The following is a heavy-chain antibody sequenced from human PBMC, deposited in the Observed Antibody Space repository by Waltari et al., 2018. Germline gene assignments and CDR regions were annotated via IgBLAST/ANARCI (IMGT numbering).Heavy chain of an antibody. V-gene: IGHV1-69-2*01. CDR3: ARLRGGAVIDFDY. CDR2: VDPEDGET. Sequence: EVQLVQSGAEVKKPGATVKISCKASGYTFTDYYMHWVQQAPGKGLEWMGSVDPEDGETIDAEKCQGRVTITADTSTDTAYMELSSLRSEDTAVYYCARLRGGAVIDFDYWGQGTLVTVSS. D-gene: IGHD2-21*02. CDR1: GYTFTDYY. J-gene: IGHJ4*02.